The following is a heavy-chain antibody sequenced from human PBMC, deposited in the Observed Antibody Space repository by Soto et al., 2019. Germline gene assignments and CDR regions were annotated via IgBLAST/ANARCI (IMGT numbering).Heavy chain of an antibody. CDR3: ARASWDWNQGYFDY. CDR1: GYTLPSYG. V-gene: IGHV1-18*01. CDR2: ISAYNGNT. J-gene: IGHJ4*02. D-gene: IGHD1-1*01. Sequence: ASVKVSCKASGYTLPSYGISWVRQAPGQGLEWMGWISAYNGNTNYAQKLQGRVTMTTDTSTSTAYMELRSLRSDDTAVYYCARASWDWNQGYFDYWGQGTLVTVSS.